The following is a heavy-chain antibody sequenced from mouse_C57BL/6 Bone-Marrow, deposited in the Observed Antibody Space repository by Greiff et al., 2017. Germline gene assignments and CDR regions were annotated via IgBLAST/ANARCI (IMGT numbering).Heavy chain of an antibody. Sequence: QVQLQQPGAELVKPGASVKLSCKASGYTFTSYWMHWVKQRPGQGLEWIGMIHPNSGSTNYNEKFKSKATLTVDKSASTAYMQLSSLTSEDSAVYYCARQGLLRVYYFDYWGQGTTLTVSA. D-gene: IGHD2-3*01. V-gene: IGHV1-64*01. J-gene: IGHJ2*01. CDR1: GYTFTSYW. CDR3: ARQGLLRVYYFDY. CDR2: IHPNSGST.